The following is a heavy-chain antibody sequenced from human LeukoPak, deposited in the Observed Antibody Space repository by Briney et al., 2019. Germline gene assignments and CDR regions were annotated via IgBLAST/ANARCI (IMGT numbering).Heavy chain of an antibody. D-gene: IGHD4-11*01. V-gene: IGHV4-39*01. CDR3: ASPYSNYVGLFDY. J-gene: IGHJ4*02. CDR1: GVSISSSSYY. CDR2: IYYSGST. Sequence: PSETLSLTCTVSGVSISSSSYYWGWIRQPPGKGLEWIGSIYYSGSTYYNPSLKSRVTISVDTSKNQFSLKLSSVTAADTAVYYCASPYSNYVGLFDYWGQGTLVTVSS.